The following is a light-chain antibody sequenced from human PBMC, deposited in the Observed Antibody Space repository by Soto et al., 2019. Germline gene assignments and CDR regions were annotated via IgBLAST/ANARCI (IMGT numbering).Light chain of an antibody. Sequence: EIVLTRSPGTLSLSPGERATLSCRARQSVTSNYLAWYQQKPGQAPRLLIYGASSRATGIPDRVSGSGSGTDFTLTISGLEPEDFAVYYCQQYGSSSWTFGQGTKVDI. V-gene: IGKV3-20*01. J-gene: IGKJ1*01. CDR3: QQYGSSSWT. CDR1: QSVTSNY. CDR2: GAS.